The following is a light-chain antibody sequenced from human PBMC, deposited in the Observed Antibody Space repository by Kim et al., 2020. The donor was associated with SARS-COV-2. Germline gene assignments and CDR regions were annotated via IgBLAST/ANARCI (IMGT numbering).Light chain of an antibody. CDR1: SGAIASVY. Sequence: TVTISCTRSSGAIASVYVQWYQQRPGSAPTTVIYGANQRPSGVPDRFSGSVAQSSGSASLTISGLKAEDEADYYCQSFDSSNLWVFGGGTKLTVL. CDR3: QSFDSSNLWV. V-gene: IGLV6-57*03. CDR2: GAN. J-gene: IGLJ3*02.